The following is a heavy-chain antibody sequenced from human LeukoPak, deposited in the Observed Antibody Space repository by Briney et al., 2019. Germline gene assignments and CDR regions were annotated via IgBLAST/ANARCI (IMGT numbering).Heavy chain of an antibody. D-gene: IGHD6-13*01. Sequence: PGGSLRLSCVASGFTFSSYSMNWVRQAPGKGLEWVSSFSSSSSYIYYADSVKGRFTISRDNAKNSLYLQMNSLRAEDTAVYYCASLPGISWPDDAFDIWGQGTMVTVSS. J-gene: IGHJ3*02. V-gene: IGHV3-21*01. CDR3: ASLPGISWPDDAFDI. CDR1: GFTFSSYS. CDR2: FSSSSSYI.